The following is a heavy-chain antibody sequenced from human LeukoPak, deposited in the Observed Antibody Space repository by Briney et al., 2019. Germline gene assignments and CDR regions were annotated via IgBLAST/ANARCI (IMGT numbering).Heavy chain of an antibody. Sequence: SETLSLTCTVSDDSLSSYYCHWIRQPAGKGLEWIGRIYTSGTANYNPSLNSRVNLSVDTSKNQFSLKLSSVTAADTAVYYCARHGSSWYYFDYWGQGTLVTVSS. CDR2: IYTSGTA. CDR3: ARHGSSWYYFDY. J-gene: IGHJ4*02. D-gene: IGHD6-13*01. CDR1: DDSLSSYY. V-gene: IGHV4-4*07.